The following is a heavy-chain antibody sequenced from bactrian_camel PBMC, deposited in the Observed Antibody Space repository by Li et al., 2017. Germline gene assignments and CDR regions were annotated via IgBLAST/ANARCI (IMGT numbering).Heavy chain of an antibody. CDR3: AAARVIGRCSVLLGTFARNLVTV. J-gene: IGHJ4*01. D-gene: IGHD2*01. V-gene: IGHV3-3*01. CDR2: ISKDDGST. CDR1: GTTGSGYC. Sequence: VQLVESGGGTVQTGGPRRLSCEVSGTTGSGYCVAWFRQIQGSEREGVASISKDDGSTKFSADSVKGRFTISQDSGNQTVYLQMNNLKPEDTALYYCAAARVIGRCSVLLGTFARNLVTVWGQGTQVTVS.